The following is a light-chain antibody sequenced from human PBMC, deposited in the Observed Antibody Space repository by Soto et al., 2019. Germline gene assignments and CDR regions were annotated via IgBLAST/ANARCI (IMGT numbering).Light chain of an antibody. CDR2: STS. CDR1: QSVSSSY. J-gene: IGKJ1*01. Sequence: EIVLTQSPGTLSLSPGERATPSCRASQSVSSSYLAWYQQKPGQAPRLLIYSTSSRATGIPDRFSGSGSGTDFTLTISRLEPEDFAVYYCQQYGSSPWTFGQGTRVDVK. CDR3: QQYGSSPWT. V-gene: IGKV3-20*01.